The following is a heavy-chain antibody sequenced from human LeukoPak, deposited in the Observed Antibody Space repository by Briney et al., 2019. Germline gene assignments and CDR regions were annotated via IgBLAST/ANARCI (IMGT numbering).Heavy chain of an antibody. CDR3: AKVRNSGYSDFDY. J-gene: IGHJ4*02. CDR2: IAYDGSRA. Sequence: GGSLRLSCAGSGFTFGGYGMHWFRQTPGKGLEWVAVIAYDGSRAFYADSVKGRFTISRDNSKNTLYLQMNSLRAEDTAVYYCAKVRNSGYSDFDYWGQGTLVTVSS. CDR1: GFTFGGYG. D-gene: IGHD5-12*01. V-gene: IGHV3-30*02.